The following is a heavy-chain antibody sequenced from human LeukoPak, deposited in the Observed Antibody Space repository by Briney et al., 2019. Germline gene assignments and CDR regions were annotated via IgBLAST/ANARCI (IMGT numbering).Heavy chain of an antibody. D-gene: IGHD3-22*01. V-gene: IGHV4-59*08. CDR1: GGXISSYY. CDR2: VFHSGST. Sequence: SETLSLTCTVSGGXISSYYCSWIRQPPGKGLEWIGYVFHSGSTNYNPSLKSRVTISVDTSKNQFSLKLTSVTAADTAVYYCARDSSGYYRIDYWGQGTLATVSS. CDR3: ARDSSGYYRIDY. J-gene: IGHJ4*02.